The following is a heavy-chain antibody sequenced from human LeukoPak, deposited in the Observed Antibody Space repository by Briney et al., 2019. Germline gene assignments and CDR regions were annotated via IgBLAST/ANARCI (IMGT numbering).Heavy chain of an antibody. Sequence: GESLKISCKGSGYSFINYWIGWVRQVPGKGLEWMGIIYPGDSDTRYSPSFQGQVTISADKSISTAYLQWSSLKASDTAMYYCARLPGGYCSGGSCYSGVRSYYYSYYMDVWGKGTTVTVSS. J-gene: IGHJ6*03. V-gene: IGHV5-51*01. CDR2: IYPGDSDT. D-gene: IGHD2-15*01. CDR1: GYSFINYW. CDR3: ARLPGGYCSGGSCYSGVRSYYYSYYMDV.